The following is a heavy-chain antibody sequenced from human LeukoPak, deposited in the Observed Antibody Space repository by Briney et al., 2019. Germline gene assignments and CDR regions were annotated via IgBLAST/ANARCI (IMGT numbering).Heavy chain of an antibody. CDR2: INPNSGGT. V-gene: IGHV1-2*02. CDR3: ARGGYCSSTSCYTTVYYFDY. J-gene: IGHJ4*02. CDR1: GYTFTGYY. Sequence: ASVKVSCKASGYTFTGYYMHWVRQAPGQGLEWMGXINPNSGGTNYAQKFQGRVTMTRDTSISTAYMELSRLRSDDTAVYYCARGGYCSSTSCYTTVYYFDYWGQGTLVTVSS. D-gene: IGHD2-2*02.